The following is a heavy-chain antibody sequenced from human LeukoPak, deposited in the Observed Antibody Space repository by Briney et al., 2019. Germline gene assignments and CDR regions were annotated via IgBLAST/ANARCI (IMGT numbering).Heavy chain of an antibody. V-gene: IGHV4-34*12. D-gene: IGHD6-19*01. CDR2: IIHGGNT. CDR3: ARENQQWSTRGTYDI. J-gene: IGHJ3*02. CDR1: DGSSSGYY. Sequence: SETLSLTCAVYDGSSSGYYSAWIRQPPGKGLEWIGDIIHGGNTDYNPSLRSRLTISVDTSKNQFSLKLSSVTAADTAVYYCARENQQWSTRGTYDIWGQGTLVTVSS.